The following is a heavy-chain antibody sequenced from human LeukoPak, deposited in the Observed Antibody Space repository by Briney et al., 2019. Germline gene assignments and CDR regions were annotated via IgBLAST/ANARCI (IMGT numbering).Heavy chain of an antibody. CDR1: GFTLSTYW. CDR2: INSDGSST. Sequence: GGSVRLSCAASGFTLSTYWMHWVRQAPGKGLVWVARINSDGSSTNYADSVKGRFTISRDNAKNTLYLQMNSLRAEDTAVYYCARGQWLVSYWYFDLWGRGTLVTVSS. J-gene: IGHJ2*01. V-gene: IGHV3-74*01. D-gene: IGHD6-19*01. CDR3: ARGQWLVSYWYFDL.